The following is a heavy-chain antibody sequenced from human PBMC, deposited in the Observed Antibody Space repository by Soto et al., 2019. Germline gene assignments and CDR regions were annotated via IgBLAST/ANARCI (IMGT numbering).Heavy chain of an antibody. CDR1: GFTFSSYG. Sequence: QVQLVESGGGVVQPGRSLRLSCAASGFTFSSYGMHWVRQAPGKGLEWVAVIWYDGSNKNSADSVKGRFTISRDNSKNTLYLQMNSLRAEDTAVYYCAREIRAAAPSGYCYGMDVWGQGTTVTVS. J-gene: IGHJ6*02. D-gene: IGHD6-13*01. CDR2: IWYDGSNK. CDR3: AREIRAAAPSGYCYGMDV. V-gene: IGHV3-33*01.